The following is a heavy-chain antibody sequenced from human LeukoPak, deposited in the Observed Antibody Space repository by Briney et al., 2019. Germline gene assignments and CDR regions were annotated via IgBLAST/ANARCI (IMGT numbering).Heavy chain of an antibody. CDR1: RFTFSTYW. CDR3: VRLNWRRKAFDV. V-gene: IGHV3-7*01. D-gene: IGHD1-20*01. CDR2: IKPDGSEK. Sequence: GGSLRFSCAASRFTFSTYWMSWVRQAPGKGLEWVANIKPDGSEKNYVDSVKGRFTISRDNAKNSLYLQMNSLRAEDTAVYYCVRLNWRRKAFDVWGQGTMVTVSS. J-gene: IGHJ3*01.